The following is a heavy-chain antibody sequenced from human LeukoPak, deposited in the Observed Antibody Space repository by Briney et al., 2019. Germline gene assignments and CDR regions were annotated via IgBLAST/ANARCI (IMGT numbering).Heavy chain of an antibody. D-gene: IGHD3-22*01. CDR2: IYYNGIS. J-gene: IGHJ4*02. V-gene: IGHV4-59*08. CDR3: ARQPLYYDSSGSYAGDFDY. Sequence: SETLSLTCTVSGGSISGYYWSWIRQPPGKGLEWIAYIYYNGISNYNPSLKSRVIISVDSPKNQFSLGLSSVTAADTAVYYCARQPLYYDSSGSYAGDFDYWGQGTLVTVSS. CDR1: GGSISGYY.